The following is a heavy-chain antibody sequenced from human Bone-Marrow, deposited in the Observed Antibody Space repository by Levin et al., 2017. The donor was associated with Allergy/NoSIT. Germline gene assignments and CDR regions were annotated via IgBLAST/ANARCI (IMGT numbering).Heavy chain of an antibody. CDR2: VFYTGNT. V-gene: IGHV4-39*01. Sequence: SQTLSLTCSVSGGSITTTTFYWGWVRQPPGKGLEWIGSVFYTGNTYYNPSLKSRATISVDTSKNQFSLNLTSMTAADTGRYSCASLSRFQSNWGQGTLVTVSS. CDR3: ASLSRFQSN. D-gene: IGHD3-16*02. J-gene: IGHJ4*02. CDR1: GGSITTTTFY.